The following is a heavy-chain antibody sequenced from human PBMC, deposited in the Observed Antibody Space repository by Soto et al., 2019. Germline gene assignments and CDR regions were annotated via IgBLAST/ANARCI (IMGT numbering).Heavy chain of an antibody. CDR1: GGSISSYY. V-gene: IGHV4-59*08. CDR3: ASHARYSSSSYYYYYMDV. CDR2: IYYSGST. D-gene: IGHD6-6*01. Sequence: SETLSLTCTVSGGSISSYYWGWIRQPPGKGLEWIGYIYYSGSTNYNPSLKSRVTISVDTSKNQFSLKLSSVTAADTAVYYCASHARYSSSSYYYYYMDVWGKGTTVTVSS. J-gene: IGHJ6*03.